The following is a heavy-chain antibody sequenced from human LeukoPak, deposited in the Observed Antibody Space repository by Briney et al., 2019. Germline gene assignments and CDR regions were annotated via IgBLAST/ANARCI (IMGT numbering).Heavy chain of an antibody. CDR2: IDDSGKTT. D-gene: IGHD3/OR15-3a*01. Sequence: PGGSLRLSCAASGFTFSSSAMSWVRLAPGKGPGWVSTIDDSGKTTYYGDSVKGRFTISRDNSKNTLYLQLTSLRVEDTAVYYCAKVATWTYFDSWGQRTLVTVSS. J-gene: IGHJ4*02. V-gene: IGHV3-23*01. CDR1: GFTFSSSA. CDR3: AKVATWTYFDS.